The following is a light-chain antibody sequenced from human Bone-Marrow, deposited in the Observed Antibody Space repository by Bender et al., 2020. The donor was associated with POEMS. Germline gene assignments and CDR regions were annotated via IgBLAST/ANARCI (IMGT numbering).Light chain of an antibody. J-gene: IGLJ1*01. CDR3: TSYAIRGND. CDR1: SSDIGKWNS. Sequence: QSALTQPPSASGTPGQSVTISCAGTSSDIGKWNSVSWYQQYPGKAPKLVIYEVNKRPSGVPDRFSGSKSDNTASMTVSADQVEDEEDCDSTSYAIRGNDIGT. CDR2: EVN. V-gene: IGLV2-8*01.